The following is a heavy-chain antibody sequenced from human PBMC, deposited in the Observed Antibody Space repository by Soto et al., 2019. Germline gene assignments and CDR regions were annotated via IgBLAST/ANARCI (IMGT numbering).Heavy chain of an antibody. CDR3: AKVLSKNYYYPFDF. D-gene: IGHD3-10*01. J-gene: IGHJ4*02. Sequence: PGGSLRLSCTASGFTFSDYAMAWVRQAPGEGLEWVSTISGGSSVTYYGDSVKGRFTISRDNAKKTLFLQLNRLSAEDTATYYCAKVLSKNYYYPFDFWGQGTQV. V-gene: IGHV3-23*01. CDR1: GFTFSDYA. CDR2: ISGGSSVT.